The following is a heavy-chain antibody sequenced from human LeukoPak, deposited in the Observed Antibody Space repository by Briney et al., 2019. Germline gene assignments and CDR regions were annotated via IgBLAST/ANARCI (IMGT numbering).Heavy chain of an antibody. CDR3: ARDRSYYDSSGGTYYYYGMDV. CDR1: GGSICGYY. CDR2: TYDGGST. J-gene: IGHJ6*02. V-gene: IGHV4-59*01. Sequence: PSGSLSVTSTVSGGSICGYYWSWVPPRPGGGRGWRAHTYDGGSTNYNPSLKSRVTISVDTSKNQFSLKVSSVTAADTGVYYCARDRSYYDSSGGTYYYYGMDVWGQGTTVTVSS. D-gene: IGHD3-22*01.